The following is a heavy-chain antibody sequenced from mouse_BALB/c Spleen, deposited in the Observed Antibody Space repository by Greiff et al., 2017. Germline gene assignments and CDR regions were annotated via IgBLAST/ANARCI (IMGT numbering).Heavy chain of an antibody. CDR1: GFTFSSYA. CDR2: ISSGGSYT. V-gene: IGHV5-9-4*01. Sequence: EVQLVESGGGLVKPGGSLKLSCAASGFTFSSYAMSWVRQSPEKRLEWVAEISSGGSYTYYPDTVTGRFTISRDNAKNTLYLEMSSLRSEDTAMYYCARAGRFPFAYWGQGTLVTVSA. CDR3: ARAGRFPFAY. J-gene: IGHJ3*01.